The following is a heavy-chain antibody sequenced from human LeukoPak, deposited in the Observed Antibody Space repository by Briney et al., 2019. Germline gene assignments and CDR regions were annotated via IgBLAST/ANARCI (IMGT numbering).Heavy chain of an antibody. V-gene: IGHV4-39*07. CDR3: AREARITMVRGAGHAFDP. CDR2: IYYIGSA. Sequence: PSETLSLTCTVSGGSISDSTYYWGWIRQPPGKGLEWIGTIYYIGSANYSPSLKSRVTISVDTSKNQFSLKLSSVTAADTAVYYCAREARITMVRGAGHAFDPWGQGTLVTVSS. J-gene: IGHJ5*02. D-gene: IGHD3-10*01. CDR1: GGSISDSTYY.